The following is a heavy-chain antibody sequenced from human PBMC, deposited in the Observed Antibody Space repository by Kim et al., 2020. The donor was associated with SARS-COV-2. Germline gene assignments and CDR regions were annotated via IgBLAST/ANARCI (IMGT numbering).Heavy chain of an antibody. J-gene: IGHJ6*02. CDR2: IGTAGDT. Sequence: GGSLRLSCAASGFTFSSYDMHWVRQATGKGLEWVSAIGTAGDTYYPGSVKGRFTISRENAKNSLYLQMNSLRAGDTAVYYCARGRWLRSLDYYGMDVWGQGTTVTVSS. CDR3: ARGRWLRSLDYYGMDV. D-gene: IGHD5-12*01. CDR1: GFTFSSYD. V-gene: IGHV3-13*01.